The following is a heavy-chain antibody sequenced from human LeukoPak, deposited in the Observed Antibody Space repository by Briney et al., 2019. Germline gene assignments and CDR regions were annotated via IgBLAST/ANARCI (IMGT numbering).Heavy chain of an antibody. J-gene: IGHJ3*02. D-gene: IGHD4-23*01. CDR2: IRSKANSYAT. CDR1: GFTFSGPA. CDR3: TRLDPTGNPPGRDAFDI. Sequence: GGSLRLSCAASGFTFSGPAMHWVRQASGKGLEWVGRIRSKANSYATAYAASVKGRFTISRDDSKNTAYLQMNSLKTEDTAVYYCTRLDPTGNPPGRDAFDIWGQGTMVTVSS. V-gene: IGHV3-73*01.